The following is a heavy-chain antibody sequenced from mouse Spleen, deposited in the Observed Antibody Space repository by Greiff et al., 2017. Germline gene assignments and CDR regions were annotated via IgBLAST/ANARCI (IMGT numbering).Heavy chain of an antibody. CDR1: GFTFSSYA. D-gene: IGHD2-5*01. V-gene: IGHV5-4*01. Sequence: EVQLVESGGGLVKPGGSLKLSCAASGFTFSSYAMSWVRQTPEKRLEWVATISDGGSYTYYPDNVKGRFTISRDNAKNNLYLQMSHLKSEDTAMYYCAREGYSNYFDYWSQGTTLTVSS. J-gene: IGHJ2*01. CDR3: AREGYSNYFDY. CDR2: ISDGGSYT.